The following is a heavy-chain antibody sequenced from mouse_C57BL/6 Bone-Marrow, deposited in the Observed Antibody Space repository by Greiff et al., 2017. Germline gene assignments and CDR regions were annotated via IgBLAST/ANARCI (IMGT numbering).Heavy chain of an antibody. J-gene: IGHJ2*01. D-gene: IGHD2-3*01. V-gene: IGHV1-5*01. CDR3: TSYDGYPIFDY. CDR2: IYPGNSDT. CDR1: GYTFTSYW. Sequence: EVMLVESGTVLARPGASVKMSCKTSGYTFTSYWMHWVKQRPGQGLEWIGAIYPGNSDTSYNQKFKGKAKLTAVTSASTAYMELSSLTNEDSAVYYCTSYDGYPIFDYWGQGTTLTVSS.